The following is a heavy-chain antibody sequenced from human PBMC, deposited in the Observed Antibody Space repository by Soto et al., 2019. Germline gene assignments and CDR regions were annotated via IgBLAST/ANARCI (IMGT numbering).Heavy chain of an antibody. CDR3: ARGILLAICSGYFDY. CDR1: GGSISSSCFS. J-gene: IGHJ4*02. V-gene: IGHV4-30-2*06. Sequence: PSETLSLTCAVSGGSISSSCFSWNWIRQSPGKGLEWIGYIYHIGSTNYSPSLKSRVTISLDGSKNQFSLNLNSVTAADTAVYYCARGILLAICSGYFDYWGQGSLVTVSS. CDR2: IYHIGST. D-gene: IGHD3-3*01.